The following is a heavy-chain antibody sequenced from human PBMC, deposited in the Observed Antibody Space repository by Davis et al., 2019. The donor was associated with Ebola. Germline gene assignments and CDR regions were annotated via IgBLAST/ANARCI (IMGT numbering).Heavy chain of an antibody. CDR1: GFTFSDYY. CDR3: ARGVGGNWNYHNLDWFDP. Sequence: GGSLRLSCAASGFTFSDYYMSWIRQAPGKGLEWVSYISSSSSYTNYADSVKGRFTISRDNAKNSLYLQMNSLRAEDTAVYYCARGVGGNWNYHNLDWFDPWGQGTLVTVSS. CDR2: ISSSSSYT. V-gene: IGHV3-11*06. J-gene: IGHJ5*02. D-gene: IGHD1-7*01.